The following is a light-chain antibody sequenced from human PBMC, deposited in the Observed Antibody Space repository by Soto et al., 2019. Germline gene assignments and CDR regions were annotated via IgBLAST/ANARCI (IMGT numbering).Light chain of an antibody. V-gene: IGLV2-14*01. Sequence: QSALTQPRSVSGSPGQSVTISCTGSSSDDGAYKYVSWCQQHPGKAPKLMIYEVSSRPSGISNRFSGSKSGNTASLTISGLQAEDEADYYCDSYTSSRAYVFGIGTKLTVL. CDR3: DSYTSSRAYV. CDR1: SSDDGAYKY. CDR2: EVS. J-gene: IGLJ1*01.